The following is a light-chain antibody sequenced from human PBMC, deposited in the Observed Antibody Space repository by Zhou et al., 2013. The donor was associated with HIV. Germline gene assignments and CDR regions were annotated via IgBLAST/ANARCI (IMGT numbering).Light chain of an antibody. J-gene: IGKJ2*01. CDR3: QQSHSSPYT. Sequence: AIRITQSPSSLSASIGDKVTITCRASQGVGRSLAWYQQKAGKAPNLLIHGASTLNSGVPSRFSGSGSGTDFTLTISSLQPEDLATYYCQQSHSSPYTFGQGTKLDIK. CDR2: GAS. V-gene: IGKV1-8*01. CDR1: QGVGRS.